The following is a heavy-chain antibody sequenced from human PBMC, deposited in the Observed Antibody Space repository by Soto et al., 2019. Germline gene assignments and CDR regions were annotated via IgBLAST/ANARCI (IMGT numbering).Heavy chain of an antibody. J-gene: IGHJ6*03. CDR1: GGTFSSYT. CDR3: ARGRGEYCSSTSCYYSYYYYMDV. Sequence: SVKVSCKASGGTFSSYTISWVRQAPGQGLEWMGRIIPILGIANYAQKFQGRVTITADKSTSTAYMELSSLRSEDTAVYYCARGRGEYCSSTSCYYSYYYYMDVWGKGTTVTVSS. D-gene: IGHD2-2*01. CDR2: IIPILGIA. V-gene: IGHV1-69*02.